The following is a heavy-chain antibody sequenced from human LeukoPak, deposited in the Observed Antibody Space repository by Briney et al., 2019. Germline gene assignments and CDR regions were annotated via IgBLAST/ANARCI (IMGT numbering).Heavy chain of an antibody. CDR3: ARAPGIAAAGGAFDI. CDR1: GGSISSYY. J-gene: IGHJ3*02. D-gene: IGHD6-13*01. V-gene: IGHV4-59*01. Sequence: SETLSLTCTVSGGSISSYYWSWIRQPPGKGLEWIGYIYYSGSTNYNPSLKSRVTISVDTSKNQFSLKLSSVTAADTAVYYCARAPGIAAAGGAFDIWGQGTMVTVSS. CDR2: IYYSGST.